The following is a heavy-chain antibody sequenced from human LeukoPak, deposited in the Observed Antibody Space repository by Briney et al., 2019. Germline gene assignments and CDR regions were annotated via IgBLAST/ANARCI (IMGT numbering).Heavy chain of an antibody. V-gene: IGHV1-69*05. CDR2: IIPIFGTA. CDR1: GGTFSSYA. Sequence: SVKVSCKASGGTFSSYAISWVRHAPGQGLEWMGGIIPIFGTANYAQKFQGRVTITTDESTSTAYMELSSLRSEDTAVYYCAGPGDYYGSGSYWYPGWFDPWGQGTLVTVSS. J-gene: IGHJ5*02. CDR3: AGPGDYYGSGSYWYPGWFDP. D-gene: IGHD3-10*01.